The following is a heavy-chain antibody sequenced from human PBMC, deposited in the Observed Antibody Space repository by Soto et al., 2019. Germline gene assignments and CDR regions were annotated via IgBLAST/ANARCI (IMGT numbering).Heavy chain of an antibody. CDR1: GGSISSSSYY. V-gene: IGHV4-39*01. Sequence: SETLSLTCTVSGGSISSSSYYWGWIRQPPGKGLEWIGSIYYSGSTYYNPSLKSRVTISVDTSKNQFSLKLSSVTAADTAVYYCARHPRYFDWLLKTYYYYGMDVWGQGITVTVSS. CDR2: IYYSGST. D-gene: IGHD3-9*01. J-gene: IGHJ6*02. CDR3: ARHPRYFDWLLKTYYYYGMDV.